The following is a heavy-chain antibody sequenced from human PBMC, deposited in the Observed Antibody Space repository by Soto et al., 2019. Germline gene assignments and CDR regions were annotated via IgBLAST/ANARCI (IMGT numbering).Heavy chain of an antibody. CDR3: ARDSHDYSSSWYGI. CDR2: ISYDGSNK. Sequence: QVQLVESGGGVVQPGRSLRLSCAASGFTFSSYAMHWVRQAPGKGLEWVAVISYDGSNKYYADSVKGRFTISRDNSKNTLCLQINSLRPEDTAVYYCARDSHDYSSSWYGIWGQGTLDTVSS. CDR1: GFTFSSYA. V-gene: IGHV3-30-3*01. J-gene: IGHJ4*02. D-gene: IGHD6-13*01.